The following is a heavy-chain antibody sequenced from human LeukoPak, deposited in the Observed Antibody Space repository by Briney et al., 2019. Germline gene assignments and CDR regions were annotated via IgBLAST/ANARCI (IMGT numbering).Heavy chain of an antibody. J-gene: IGHJ5*02. Sequence: GGSLRLSCAASGFIFSSYGMHWVRQAPGKGQEWVAFIRYDGTNKYYADSVRGRFTISRDDSTNTVYLEMNSLRGEDTAVYYCAKGSGYYTYNWFDPWGQGTLVTVSS. CDR1: GFIFSSYG. D-gene: IGHD3-3*01. V-gene: IGHV3-30*02. CDR3: AKGSGYYTYNWFDP. CDR2: IRYDGTNK.